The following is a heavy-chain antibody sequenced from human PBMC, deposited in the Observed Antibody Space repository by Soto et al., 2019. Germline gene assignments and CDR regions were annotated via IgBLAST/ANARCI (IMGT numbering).Heavy chain of an antibody. Sequence: QLQLQESGPGLVKPSETLSLTCTVSGGSISSSSYYWGWIRQPPGKGLEWIGSIYYSGSTYYNPSLTSRVTISVDTSKNQFSLKLSSVTAADTAVYYCARHTPAISISDHWVQGTLVTVSS. CDR3: ARHTPAISISDH. CDR2: IYYSGST. D-gene: IGHD2-15*01. J-gene: IGHJ4*02. V-gene: IGHV4-39*01. CDR1: GGSISSSSYY.